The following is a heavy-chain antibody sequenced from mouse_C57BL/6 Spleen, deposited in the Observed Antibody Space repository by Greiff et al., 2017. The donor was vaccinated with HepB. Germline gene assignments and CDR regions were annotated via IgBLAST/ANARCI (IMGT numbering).Heavy chain of an antibody. J-gene: IGHJ2*01. CDR2: ISSGGSYT. Sequence: DVKLVESGGDLVKPGGSLKLSCAASGFTFSSYGMSWVRQTPDKRLEWVATISSGGSYTYYPDSVKGRFTISRDNAKNTLYLQMSSLKSEDTAMYYCARPSYYSNFFDYWGQGTTLTVSS. CDR3: ARPSYYSNFFDY. D-gene: IGHD2-5*01. V-gene: IGHV5-6*02. CDR1: GFTFSSYG.